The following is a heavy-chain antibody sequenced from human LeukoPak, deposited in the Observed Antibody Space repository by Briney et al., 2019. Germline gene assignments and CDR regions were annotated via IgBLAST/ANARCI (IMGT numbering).Heavy chain of an antibody. J-gene: IGHJ4*02. CDR1: GYRFTSYW. D-gene: IGHD6-13*01. Sequence: GESLKISCKGSGYRFTSYWIGWVRQMPGKGLEWMGIIYPGDSDTRYSPSFRGQVTISADKSISTAYLQWSSLKASDTAMYYCARQLGIAAAGPYFDYWGQGTLVTVSS. CDR3: ARQLGIAAAGPYFDY. V-gene: IGHV5-51*01. CDR2: IYPGDSDT.